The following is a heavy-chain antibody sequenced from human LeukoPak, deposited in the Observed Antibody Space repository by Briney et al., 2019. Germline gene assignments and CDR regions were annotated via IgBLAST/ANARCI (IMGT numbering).Heavy chain of an antibody. D-gene: IGHD6-13*01. Sequence: PGGSLRLSCAASGFTFSSDSMNWVRQAPGKGLEWVSSISSTGSYIYYTDSVKGRFTISRDNAKNSLYLQMNSLRAEDTAVYYCARDLTVAAAGHDAFDIWGQGTMVTVSS. J-gene: IGHJ3*02. V-gene: IGHV3-21*01. CDR1: GFTFSSDS. CDR2: ISSTGSYI. CDR3: ARDLTVAAAGHDAFDI.